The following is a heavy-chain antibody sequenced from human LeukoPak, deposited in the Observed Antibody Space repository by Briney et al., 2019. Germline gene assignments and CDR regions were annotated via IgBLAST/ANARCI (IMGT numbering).Heavy chain of an antibody. V-gene: IGHV1-18*04. CDR3: ARDRQHGFDN. J-gene: IGHJ3*02. Sequence: ASVQVSCKASGYTFTGYYMHWVRQAPGQDLEWLGWISVYSGNTNYAQRFQGRLTMTTDTSTTTAYMGLRSLRSDDTAVYYCARDRQHGFDNWGQGTMVTVSS. CDR2: ISVYSGNT. D-gene: IGHD5-18*01. CDR1: GYTFTGYY.